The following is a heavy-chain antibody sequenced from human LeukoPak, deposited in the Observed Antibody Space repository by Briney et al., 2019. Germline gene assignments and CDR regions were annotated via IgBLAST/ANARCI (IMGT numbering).Heavy chain of an antibody. Sequence: GGSLRLSCAASGFTFISYAIHWVRQAPGKGLEWVAVISFHGTDSFYADSVKGRFTISRDNSKNTLYLQMSSLRADDTAVYYCARRPGYCPNGVCYKRNWFDPWGQGTLVTVSS. J-gene: IGHJ5*02. CDR1: GFTFISYA. CDR3: ARRPGYCPNGVCYKRNWFDP. D-gene: IGHD2-8*01. V-gene: IGHV3-30*04. CDR2: ISFHGTDS.